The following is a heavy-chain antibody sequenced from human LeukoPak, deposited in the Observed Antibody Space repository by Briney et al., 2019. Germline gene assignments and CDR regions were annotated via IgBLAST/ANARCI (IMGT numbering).Heavy chain of an antibody. Sequence: GGSLRLSCAASGFTFSSYAMSWVRQAPGKGLEWASAISGSGGSTYYADSVKGRFTISRDNSKNTLYLQMNSLRAEDTAVYYCAKDVAIFGVVDAFDIWGQGTMVTVSS. CDR3: AKDVAIFGVVDAFDI. CDR1: GFTFSSYA. D-gene: IGHD3-3*01. CDR2: ISGSGGST. J-gene: IGHJ3*02. V-gene: IGHV3-23*01.